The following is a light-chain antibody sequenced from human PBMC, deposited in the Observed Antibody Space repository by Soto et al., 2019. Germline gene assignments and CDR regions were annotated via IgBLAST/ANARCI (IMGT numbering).Light chain of an antibody. J-gene: IGKJ4*01. CDR1: DSVSISY. V-gene: IGKV3-20*01. Sequence: IVLTQSPGTLSLSPGERATLSCRASDSVSISYLAWYQQRSGQPPRLPIYGTSTRATGIPGRFSGSGSGTDFTLTISRLETEDSAVYFCQQWGNSPRVTFGGGTKVEI. CDR3: QQWGNSPRVT. CDR2: GTS.